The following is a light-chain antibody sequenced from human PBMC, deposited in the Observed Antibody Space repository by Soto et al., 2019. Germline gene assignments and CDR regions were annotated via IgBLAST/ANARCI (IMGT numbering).Light chain of an antibody. Sequence: EVVMTQSPATLSVSPGERATLSCRASQSVSSDLAWYHQKPGQAPRLLIYSASTRDTGIPGRFSGSGSGTEFTLTISSLQSEDFAVYYCQQYNNWPITFGQGTRLEIK. J-gene: IGKJ5*01. V-gene: IGKV3-15*01. CDR3: QQYNNWPIT. CDR2: SAS. CDR1: QSVSSD.